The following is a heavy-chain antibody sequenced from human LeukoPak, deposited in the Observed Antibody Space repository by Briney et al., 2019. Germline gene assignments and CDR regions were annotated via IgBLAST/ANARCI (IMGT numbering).Heavy chain of an antibody. D-gene: IGHD3-3*01. Sequence: SETLSLTCTVSGDSISRSDYYWGWIRQPPGQGLEWIGTIYYSGNTYYNPSLKSRLTISVDTSKSQFSLKLSSVTAADTAVYYCARHFWSGSLWFDPWGQGTLVTVSS. CDR1: GDSISRSDYY. CDR2: IYYSGNT. V-gene: IGHV4-39*01. CDR3: ARHFWSGSLWFDP. J-gene: IGHJ5*02.